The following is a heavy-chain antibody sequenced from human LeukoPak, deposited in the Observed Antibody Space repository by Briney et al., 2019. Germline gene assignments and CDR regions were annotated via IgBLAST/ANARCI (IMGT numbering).Heavy chain of an antibody. J-gene: IGHJ5*02. D-gene: IGHD2-2*01. Sequence: GGSLRLSCAASGFTFSSYAMNWVRQGPGKGLEWVSGINGGGGGGTFHADSVRGRFTISRDNSKNTLYLQMSSLRAEDTAVYYCAASLPNIVVVPAAKGPFGSWGQGTLVTVSS. CDR2: INGGGGGGT. CDR1: GFTFSSYA. CDR3: AASLPNIVVVPAAKGPFGS. V-gene: IGHV3-23*01.